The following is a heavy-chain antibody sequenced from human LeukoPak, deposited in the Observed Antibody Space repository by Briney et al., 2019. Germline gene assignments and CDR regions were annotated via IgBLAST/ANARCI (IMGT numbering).Heavy chain of an antibody. Sequence: PSETLSLTCTVSGGSISSSSYYWGWIRQPPGKGLEWIGSIYYSGSTYYNPSLKSRVTISVDTPNNHFSLKLSSVTAADTAVYYCARPRREAYDSSGYYWSTYYDMDVWGKGTTVTVSS. CDR1: GGSISSSSYY. J-gene: IGHJ6*03. CDR2: IYYSGST. D-gene: IGHD3-22*01. V-gene: IGHV4-39*02. CDR3: ARPRREAYDSSGYYWSTYYDMDV.